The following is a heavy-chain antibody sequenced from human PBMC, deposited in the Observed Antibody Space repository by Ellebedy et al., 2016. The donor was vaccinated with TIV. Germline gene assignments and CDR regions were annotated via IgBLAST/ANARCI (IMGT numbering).Heavy chain of an antibody. CDR3: ARAMRAGWGAFDI. CDR1: RFTFSNYD. D-gene: IGHD7-27*01. J-gene: IGHJ3*02. Sequence: GESLKISCAASRFTFSNYDMHWVRQAPGQGLEWVAFISYDGSNKYYVESVNGRFTISRDNSKNTLYLQMNGLRAEDTAVYYCARAMRAGWGAFDIWGKGTMVTVSS. V-gene: IGHV3-30*03. CDR2: ISYDGSNK.